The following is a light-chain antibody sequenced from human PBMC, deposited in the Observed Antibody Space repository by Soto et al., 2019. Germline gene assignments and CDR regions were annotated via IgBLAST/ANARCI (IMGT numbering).Light chain of an antibody. V-gene: IGKV1-39*01. J-gene: IGKJ1*01. CDR2: ATS. CDR3: QQSYSTPRT. CDR1: QSIRTY. Sequence: DIQMTQSPPSLSASVGDRVTITCRASQSIRTYLNWYQQKPGKAPKVLISATSNLQSGVPLRFSGSGSGTDFTLTISSLQPEDFGTYYCQQSYSTPRTFGQGTKVEIK.